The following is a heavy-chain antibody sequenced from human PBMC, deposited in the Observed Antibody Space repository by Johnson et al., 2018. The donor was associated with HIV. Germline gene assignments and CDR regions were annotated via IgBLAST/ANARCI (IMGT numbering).Heavy chain of an antibody. V-gene: IGHV3-30*04. J-gene: IGHJ3*02. CDR2: LSYDGSIK. Sequence: QVQLVESGGGVVQPGKSLRLSCAASGFTFSTYAVHWVRQAPGKGLEWVAVLSYDGSIKYYADSVRGRFTISRDNSKNTLYLQMNSLRAEDTALYYCARQHYFDSSGQGGGLDIWGQGTMVTVSS. CDR1: GFTFSTYA. D-gene: IGHD3-22*01. CDR3: ARQHYFDSSGQGGGLDI.